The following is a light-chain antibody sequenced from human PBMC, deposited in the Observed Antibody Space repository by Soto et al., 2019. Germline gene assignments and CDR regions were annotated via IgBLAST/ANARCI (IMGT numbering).Light chain of an antibody. CDR1: QSISNY. CDR2: AAS. Sequence: DLQMTQSPSSMSASVGDRVTITCRASQSISNYLNWYQQKPGKAPKLLINAASSLQSGVPSRFSGSGSETDFTLTISSLQPEDSATYYCQQSYSDPRTFGQGTKVEI. J-gene: IGKJ1*01. CDR3: QQSYSDPRT. V-gene: IGKV1-39*01.